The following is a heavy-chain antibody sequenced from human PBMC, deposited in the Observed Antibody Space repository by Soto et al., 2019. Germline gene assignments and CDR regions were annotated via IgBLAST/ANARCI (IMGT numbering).Heavy chain of an antibody. CDR1: GASISSADYF. V-gene: IGHV4-30-4*01. J-gene: IGHJ5*02. Sequence: SETLSLTCTVSGASISSADYFWSWIRQPPGQGLEWIGYIYYSGNIFYNPSLKSRVTLSVDTSKNQFSLKLNSVTAADTAVYYCARSFYPWGQGTLVTVSS. CDR3: ARSFYP. CDR2: IYYSGNI.